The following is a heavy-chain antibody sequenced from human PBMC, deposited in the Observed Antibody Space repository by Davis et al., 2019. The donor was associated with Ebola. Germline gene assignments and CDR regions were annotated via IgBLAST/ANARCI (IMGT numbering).Heavy chain of an antibody. J-gene: IGHJ4*02. CDR3: ARGDPLYSSGWYSGDY. V-gene: IGHV1-18*01. D-gene: IGHD6-19*01. Sequence: ASVKVSCKASGYTFTSYGISWVRQAPGQGLEWMGWISAYNGNTNYAQKFQGRVTMTRNTSISTAYMELSSLRSEDTAVYYCARGDPLYSSGWYSGDYWGQGTLVTVSS. CDR1: GYTFTSYG. CDR2: ISAYNGNT.